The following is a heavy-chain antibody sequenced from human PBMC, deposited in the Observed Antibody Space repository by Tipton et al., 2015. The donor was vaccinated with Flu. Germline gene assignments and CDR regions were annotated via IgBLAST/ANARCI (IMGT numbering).Heavy chain of an antibody. CDR1: GYSISSGYY. Sequence: TLSLTCAVSGYSISSGYYWGWIRQPPGKGLEWIGSIYHSGSTYYNPPLKSRVTISVDTSKNQFSLKLSSVTAADTAVYYCARADTDYDYVSAYFDYWGQGTLVTVSS. D-gene: IGHD3-16*01. V-gene: IGHV4-38-2*01. CDR2: IYHSGST. J-gene: IGHJ4*02. CDR3: ARADTDYDYVSAYFDY.